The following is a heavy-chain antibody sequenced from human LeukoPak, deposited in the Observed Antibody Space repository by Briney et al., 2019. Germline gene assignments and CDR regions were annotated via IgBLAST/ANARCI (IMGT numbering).Heavy chain of an antibody. J-gene: IGHJ4*02. CDR1: GYTFTSYG. Sequence: ASVKVSCKASGYTFTSYGISWVRQAPGQGLEWMGWISAYNGNTNYAQELQGRVTMTTDTSTSTAYMELRSLRSDDTAVYYCARDIQRIAVAGTLGYWGQGTLVTVSS. V-gene: IGHV1-18*01. CDR2: ISAYNGNT. CDR3: ARDIQRIAVAGTLGY. D-gene: IGHD6-19*01.